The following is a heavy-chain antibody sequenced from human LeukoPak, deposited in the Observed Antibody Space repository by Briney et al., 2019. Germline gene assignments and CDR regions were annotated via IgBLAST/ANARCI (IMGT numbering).Heavy chain of an antibody. Sequence: GGSLRLSCAASGLXFSKAWMSWVRQAPGKGLEYVGRIKSKTDGGTTDYAAPVKGRLTISRDDSKNTVYLQMNSLKTEDTAVYYCTTVGYCSAGSCAGFDFWGQGTMVTVSS. CDR1: GLXFSKAW. V-gene: IGHV3-15*01. J-gene: IGHJ3*01. D-gene: IGHD2-15*01. CDR3: TTVGYCSAGSCAGFDF. CDR2: IKSKTDGGTT.